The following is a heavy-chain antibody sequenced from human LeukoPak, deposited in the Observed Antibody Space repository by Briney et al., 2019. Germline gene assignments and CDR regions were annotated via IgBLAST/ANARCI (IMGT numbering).Heavy chain of an antibody. CDR1: GFTFSSYS. D-gene: IGHD1-26*01. CDR2: IWYDGSNK. V-gene: IGHV3-33*01. J-gene: IGHJ4*02. CDR3: ARDMSGSYSFDY. Sequence: PGESLSLSCAASGFTFSSYSMHWVRQAPPKGLEWVAVIWYDGSNKYYADSVKGRFTISRDNSKNTLYLQMNSLRAEDTDVYYCARDMSGSYSFDYWGQGTLVTVSS.